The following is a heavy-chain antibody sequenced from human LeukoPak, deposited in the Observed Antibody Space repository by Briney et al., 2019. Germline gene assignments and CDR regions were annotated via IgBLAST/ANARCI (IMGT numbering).Heavy chain of an antibody. CDR1: GYTFTSYY. D-gene: IGHD6-6*01. Sequence: GASVTVSCTASGYTFTSYYMHWVRQAPGQGLEWMGIINPSGGSTGYAQKFQGRVTMTRDMSTSTVYMELSSLRSEDTAVYYCARVKGIAARNLGYWGQGTLVTVSS. CDR2: INPSGGST. CDR3: ARVKGIAARNLGY. J-gene: IGHJ4*02. V-gene: IGHV1-46*01.